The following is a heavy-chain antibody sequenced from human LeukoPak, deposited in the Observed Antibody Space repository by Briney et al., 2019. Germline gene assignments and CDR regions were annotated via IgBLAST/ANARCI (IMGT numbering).Heavy chain of an antibody. CDR3: AKDGELHDFWSVYYKKYYYYMDV. CDR1: GFTFSSFG. J-gene: IGHJ6*03. V-gene: IGHV3-30*02. CDR2: IRYDGSNK. D-gene: IGHD3-3*01. Sequence: GGSLRLSCAASGFTFSSFGIHWVRQAPGKGLEWVAFIRYDGSNKYYADSVKGRFTISRDNPKNTLHLQMNSLRAEDTAVYYCAKDGELHDFWSVYYKKYYYYMDVWGKGTTVTVSS.